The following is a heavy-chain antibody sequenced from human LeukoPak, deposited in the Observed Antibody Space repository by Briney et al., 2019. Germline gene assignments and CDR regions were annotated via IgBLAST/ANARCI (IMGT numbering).Heavy chain of an antibody. CDR1: GFTFSSYS. D-gene: IGHD3-10*01. Sequence: LRLSCAASGFTFSSYSMNWVRQAPGKGLEWVSSISSSSSYIYYADSVKGRFTISRDNAKNSLYLQMNSLRAEDTAVYYCARDSPKYYYGSGSYANWYDYWGQGTLVTVSS. CDR3: ARDSPKYYYGSGSYANWYDY. CDR2: ISSSSSYI. V-gene: IGHV3-21*01. J-gene: IGHJ4*02.